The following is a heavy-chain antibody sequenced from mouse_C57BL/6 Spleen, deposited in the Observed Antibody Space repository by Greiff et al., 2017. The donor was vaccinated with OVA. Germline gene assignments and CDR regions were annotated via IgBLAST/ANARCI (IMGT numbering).Heavy chain of an antibody. Sequence: DVMLVESGGGLVKPGGSLKLSCAASGFTFSSYTMSWVRQTPETRLEWVATISGGGGNTYYPDSVKGRFTISRDNAKNTLYLQMSSLRSEDTALYYCARLLTAQADAMDYWGQGTSVTVSS. CDR1: GFTFSSYT. D-gene: IGHD3-2*02. J-gene: IGHJ4*01. CDR2: ISGGGGNT. V-gene: IGHV5-9*01. CDR3: ARLLTAQADAMDY.